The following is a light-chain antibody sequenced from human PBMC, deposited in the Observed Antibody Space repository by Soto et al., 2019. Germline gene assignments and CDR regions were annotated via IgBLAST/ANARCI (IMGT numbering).Light chain of an antibody. CDR3: QHYGRSSYT. CDR1: QSVSSSY. V-gene: IGKV3-20*01. Sequence: EIVLTQSPGTLSLSPGERATLSCRASQSVSSSYLAWYQQKPGQAPRLLIYGASSRATGIPDRFSGSGSGTDFTLTISRLEPEYFAVYYCQHYGRSSYTFGQGTKLEIK. J-gene: IGKJ2*01. CDR2: GAS.